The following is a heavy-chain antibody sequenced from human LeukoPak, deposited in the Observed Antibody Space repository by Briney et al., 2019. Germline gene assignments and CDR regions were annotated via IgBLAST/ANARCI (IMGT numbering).Heavy chain of an antibody. CDR1: GYTFTSYY. D-gene: IGHD2-21*02. J-gene: IGHJ6*02. V-gene: IGHV1-46*01. CDR3: ARDYRPGVTTIGYYYGMDV. CDR2: INPSGGST. Sequence: GASVKVSCKASGYTFTSYYMHWVRQAPGQGLEWMGIINPSGGSTSYAQKFQGRVTMTRDTSTSTVYMELSSLRSEDTAVYYCARDYRPGVTTIGYYYGMDVWGQGTTVTVSS.